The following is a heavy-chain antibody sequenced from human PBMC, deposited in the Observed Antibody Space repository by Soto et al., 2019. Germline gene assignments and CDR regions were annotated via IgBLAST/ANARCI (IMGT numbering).Heavy chain of an antibody. V-gene: IGHV3-15*01. CDR2: IKSKTDGGTT. CDR3: TTDRPKVADSSGWCHED. J-gene: IGHJ4*02. D-gene: IGHD6-19*01. CDR1: GFTFSNAW. Sequence: GGSLRLSCAASGFTFSNAWMSWVRQAPGKGLEWVGRIKSKTDGGTTDYAAPVKGRFTISRDDSKNTLYLQMNSLKTEDTAVYYCTTDRPKVADSSGWCHEDWGQGTLVTVSS.